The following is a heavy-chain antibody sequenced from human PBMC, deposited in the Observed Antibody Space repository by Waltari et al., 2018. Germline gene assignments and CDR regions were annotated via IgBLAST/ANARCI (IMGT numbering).Heavy chain of an antibody. CDR3: TTDRGIGPRPLFDS. J-gene: IGHJ4*02. Sequence: DVQLVESGGGLVKPGGSLRLSCAVSGFSVTHAWMGWVRQAPGKVLVWVGRIKSRTDGGTTDYATPVKGRFSISRDESQNTLYLQMNSLKTEDTAFYHCTTDRGIGPRPLFDSWGQGTLVTVSS. V-gene: IGHV3-15*01. D-gene: IGHD6-6*01. CDR1: GFSVTHAW. CDR2: IKSRTDGGTT.